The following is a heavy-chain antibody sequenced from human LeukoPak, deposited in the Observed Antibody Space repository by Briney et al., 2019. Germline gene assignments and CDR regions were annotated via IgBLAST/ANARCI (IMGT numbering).Heavy chain of an antibody. CDR1: GFTFSSYA. V-gene: IGHV3-23*01. CDR3: AKSRSSGSYCIDY. J-gene: IGHJ4*02. Sequence: PGGSLRLSCAASGFTFSSYAMSWVRQAPGKGLKWVSGITGSGGSTYYADPVKGRFTISRDNSKNTLSLQMNSLRAEDTAVYYCAKSRSSGSYCIDYWGQGTLVTVSS. CDR2: ITGSGGST. D-gene: IGHD3-10*01.